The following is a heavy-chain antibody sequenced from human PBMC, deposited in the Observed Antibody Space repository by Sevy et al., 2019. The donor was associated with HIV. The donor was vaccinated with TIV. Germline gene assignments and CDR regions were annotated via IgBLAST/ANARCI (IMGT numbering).Heavy chain of an antibody. D-gene: IGHD3-10*02. J-gene: IGHJ4*02. CDR2: ISYDGRNTK. V-gene: IGHV3-30*03. Sequence: GGSLRLSCVGSGFSFSDHRMHWVRQAPGKGLEWMAVISYDGRNTKYKADSVKGRFTISRDNSKNTLYLQMNSLRAEDTAIYYCARHRTVILRSAFAYWGQGTLVAASS. CDR1: GFSFSDHR. CDR3: ARHRTVILRSAFAY.